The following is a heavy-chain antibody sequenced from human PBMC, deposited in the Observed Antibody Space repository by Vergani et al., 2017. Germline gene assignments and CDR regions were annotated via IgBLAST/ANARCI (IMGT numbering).Heavy chain of an antibody. CDR1: GGTFSSCA. V-gene: IGHV1-69*01. Sequence: QVQLVQSGAEVKKPGSSVKVSCKASGGTFSSCAISWVRQAPGQGLEWMGGIIPIFGTANYAQKFQGRVTITADESTSTAYMELSSLRSEDTAVYYCARTLGTYCSSTSCQGYYYYYMDVWGKGTTVTVSS. D-gene: IGHD2-2*01. CDR2: IIPIFGTA. CDR3: ARTLGTYCSSTSCQGYYYYYMDV. J-gene: IGHJ6*03.